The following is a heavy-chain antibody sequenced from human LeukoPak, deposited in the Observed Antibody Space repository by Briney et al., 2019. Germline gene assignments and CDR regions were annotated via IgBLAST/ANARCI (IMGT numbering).Heavy chain of an antibody. CDR2: IWYDGSNK. Sequence: GRSLRLSCAASGFTFSSYGMHWVRQAPGKGLEWVAAIWYDGSNKYYADSVKGRFTISRDNSKNTLYLQMNSLRAEDTAVYYCARGSTVTTPFDYWGQGTLVTVSS. CDR1: GFTFSSYG. J-gene: IGHJ4*02. CDR3: ARGSTVTTPFDY. V-gene: IGHV3-33*01. D-gene: IGHD4-17*01.